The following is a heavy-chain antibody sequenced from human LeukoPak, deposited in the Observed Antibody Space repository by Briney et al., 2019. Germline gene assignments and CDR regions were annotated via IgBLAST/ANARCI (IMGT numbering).Heavy chain of an antibody. V-gene: IGHV3-20*04. Sequence: GGSLRLSCEVSGFNFYAYGMSWVRQAPGKGLEWVSGISWNGGQMGHADSVKGRFTISRDNSKNTLYLQMNSLRAEDTAIYFCARESAGTAFDIWGQGTMVTVSS. D-gene: IGHD6-19*01. CDR1: GFNFYAYG. J-gene: IGHJ3*02. CDR3: ARESAGTAFDI. CDR2: ISWNGGQM.